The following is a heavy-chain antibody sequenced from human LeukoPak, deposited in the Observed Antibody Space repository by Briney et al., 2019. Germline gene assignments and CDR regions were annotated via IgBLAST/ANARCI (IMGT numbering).Heavy chain of an antibody. CDR2: IYYSGST. D-gene: IGHD3-22*01. CDR1: GGSISSSSHY. CDR3: ASLRPYYYDSSGYYSDAFDI. V-gene: IGHV4-39*01. J-gene: IGHJ3*02. Sequence: SETLSLTCTVSGGSISSSSHYWGWIRQPPGKGLEWIGSIYYSGSTYYNPSLKSRVTISVDTSKNQFSLKLSSVTAADTAVYYCASLRPYYYDSSGYYSDAFDIWGQGTMVTVSS.